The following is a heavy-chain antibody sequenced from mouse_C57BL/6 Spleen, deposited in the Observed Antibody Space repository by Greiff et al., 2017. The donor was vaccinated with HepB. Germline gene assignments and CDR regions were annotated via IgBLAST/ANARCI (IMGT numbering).Heavy chain of an antibody. CDR1: GYSITSGYY. D-gene: IGHD3-3*01. V-gene: IGHV3-6*01. CDR2: ISYDGSN. Sequence: EVKLQESGPGLVKPSQSLSLTCSVTGYSITSGYYWNWIRQFPGNKLEWMGYISYDGSNNYNPSLKNRISITRDTSKNQFFLKLNSVTTEDTATYYCAREEGTPCAMDYWGQGTSFTVSS. CDR3: AREEGTPCAMDY. J-gene: IGHJ4*01.